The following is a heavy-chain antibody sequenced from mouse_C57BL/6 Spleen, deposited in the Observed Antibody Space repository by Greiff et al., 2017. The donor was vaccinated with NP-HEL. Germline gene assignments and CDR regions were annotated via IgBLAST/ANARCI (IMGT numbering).Heavy chain of an antibody. D-gene: IGHD1-1*01. CDR2: ISYDGSN. V-gene: IGHV3-6*01. CDR1: GYSITSGYY. CDR3: ARGYGSSYDY. J-gene: IGHJ2*01. Sequence: EVKLMESGPGLVKPSQSLSLTCSVTGYSITSGYYWNWIRQFPGNKLEWMGYISYDGSNNYNPSLKNRISITRDTSKNQFSLKLNSVTTEDTATYYCARGYGSSYDYWGQGTTLTVSS.